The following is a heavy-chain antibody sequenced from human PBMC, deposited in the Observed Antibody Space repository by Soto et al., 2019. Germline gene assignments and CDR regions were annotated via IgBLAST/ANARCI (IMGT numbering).Heavy chain of an antibody. CDR2: IWYDGSNK. CDR1: GFTFSSYG. Sequence: GGSLRLSCAASGFTFSSYGMHWVRQAPGKGLEWVAVIWYDGSNKYYADSVKGRFTISRDNSKNTLYLQMNSLRAEDTAVYYCARNRRYSSSSLFDYWGQGTLVTVSS. CDR3: ARNRRYSSSSLFDY. J-gene: IGHJ4*02. V-gene: IGHV3-33*01. D-gene: IGHD6-6*01.